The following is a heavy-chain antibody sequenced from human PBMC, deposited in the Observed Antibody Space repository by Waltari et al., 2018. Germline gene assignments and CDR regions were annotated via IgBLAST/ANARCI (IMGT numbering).Heavy chain of an antibody. CDR1: GGTFSSYA. Sequence: QVQLVQSGAEVKKPGSSVKVSCKASGGTFSSYAISWVRQAPGQGLEWMGGIFPIFGTANDAQKSQGRVTITADESTSTAYMELSSLRSEDTAVYYCARDAGPGKNWFDPWGQGTLVTVSS. J-gene: IGHJ5*02. CDR3: ARDAGPGKNWFDP. CDR2: IFPIFGTA. V-gene: IGHV1-69*12.